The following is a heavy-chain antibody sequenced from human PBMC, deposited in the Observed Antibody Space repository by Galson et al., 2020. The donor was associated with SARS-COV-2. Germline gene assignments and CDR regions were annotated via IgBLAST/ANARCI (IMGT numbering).Heavy chain of an antibody. J-gene: IGHJ6*02. D-gene: IGHD5-18*01. CDR1: GFPSSTYS. Sequence: NSGGSLRLSCAASGFPSSTYSINWVRLAPGKGLEWVSSISTSSTYTYYADSVKGRFSISRDNPRNSLYLQMNSLRAEDTAVYYCARDEGIRGYNYGRLYYGLDVWGQGTTVTVSS. CDR3: ARDEGIRGYNYGRLYYGLDV. V-gene: IGHV3-21*01. CDR2: ISTSSTYT.